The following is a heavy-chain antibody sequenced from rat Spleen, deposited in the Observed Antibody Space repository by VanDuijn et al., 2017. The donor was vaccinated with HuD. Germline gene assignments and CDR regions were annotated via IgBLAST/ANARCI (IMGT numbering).Heavy chain of an antibody. CDR3: ARWDYYDGTYGVMDA. Sequence: EVQLQESGPGLVKPSQSLSLTCSVTGYSITSGYGWNWIRKFPGNKLEWMGYINSEGTTNYNPSLKSRISITRDTSKNQVFLQVNSVTTEDTATYYCARWDYYDGTYGVMDAWGQGASVTVSS. CDR2: INSEGTT. J-gene: IGHJ4*01. V-gene: IGHV3-3*01. D-gene: IGHD1-12*02. CDR1: GYSITSGYG.